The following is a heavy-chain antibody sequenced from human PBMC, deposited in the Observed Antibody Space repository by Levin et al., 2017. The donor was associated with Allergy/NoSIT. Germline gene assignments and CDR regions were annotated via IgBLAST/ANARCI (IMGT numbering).Heavy chain of an antibody. V-gene: IGHV4-30-2*01. CDR3: ARGAPWKLGYYFDY. CDR2: IYHSGNT. J-gene: IGHJ4*02. D-gene: IGHD2-15*01. CDR1: GGSISSGAYS. Sequence: NPSETLSLTCAVSGGSISSGAYSWSWIRQPPGKGLEWIGYIYHSGNTFYNPSLRSRVSLSVDTSKNQFSLRLNSVAAADTAVYFCARGAPWKLGYYFDYWGQGSLVTVSS.